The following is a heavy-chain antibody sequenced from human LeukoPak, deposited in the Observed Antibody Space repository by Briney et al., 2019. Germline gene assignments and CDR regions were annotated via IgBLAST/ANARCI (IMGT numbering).Heavy chain of an antibody. CDR3: ARGVPKLLWFGEMPDY. V-gene: IGHV3-21*01. J-gene: IGHJ4*02. CDR2: ISSSSSYI. Sequence: NSGGSLRLSCAASGFTFSSYSMNWVRQAPGKGLEWVSSISSSSSYIYYADSVKGRFTISRDNAKNSLYLQMNSLRAEDTAVYYCARGVPKLLWFGEMPDYWGQGTLVTVSS. CDR1: GFTFSSYS. D-gene: IGHD3-10*01.